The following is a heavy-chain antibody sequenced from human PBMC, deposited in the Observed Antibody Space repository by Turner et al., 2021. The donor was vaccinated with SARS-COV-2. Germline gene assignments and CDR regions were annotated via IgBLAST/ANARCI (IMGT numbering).Heavy chain of an antibody. CDR3: ARDTGDFDL. CDR1: GFTFRIYV. V-gene: IGHV3-30-3*01. Sequence: QVQLVGSGGGVVQPGRSLGLSCAPSGFTFRIYVMHWVRQAAGKGLEWVALISYDGINKYYADSVKGRFTISRDNSKNTLYLQMNSLRAEDTAVDYCARDTGDFDLWGRGTLVTVSS. D-gene: IGHD3-10*01. J-gene: IGHJ2*01. CDR2: ISYDGINK.